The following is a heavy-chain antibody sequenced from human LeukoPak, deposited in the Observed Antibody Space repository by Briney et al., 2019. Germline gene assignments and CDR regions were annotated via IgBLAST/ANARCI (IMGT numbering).Heavy chain of an antibody. CDR3: ARELGYSSGWYYYYYYYMDV. CDR1: GGSISSGSYY. Sequence: SQTLSLTCTVSGGSISSGSYYWSWIRQPAGKGLEWIGRIYTSGSTNYNPSLKSRVTISLDTSKNQFSLKLSSVTAADTAVYYCARELGYSSGWYYYYYYYMDVWGKGTTVTVSS. J-gene: IGHJ6*03. V-gene: IGHV4-61*02. CDR2: IYTSGST. D-gene: IGHD6-19*01.